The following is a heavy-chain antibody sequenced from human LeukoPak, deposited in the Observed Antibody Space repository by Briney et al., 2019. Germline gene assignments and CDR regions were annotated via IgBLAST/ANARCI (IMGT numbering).Heavy chain of an antibody. CDR2: ITYDGSNK. CDR3: AKDPGYYDICAYYAPDY. V-gene: IGHV3-30*02. J-gene: IGHJ4*02. CDR1: GFTFSSYG. D-gene: IGHD3-22*01. Sequence: GGSLRLSCAASGFTFSSYGMHWVRQAPGKGLEWVAFITYDGSNKYSADSVKGRFTISRDNSKNTLYLQMNSLRAEDTAVYYCAKDPGYYDICAYYAPDYWGQGTLVTVSS.